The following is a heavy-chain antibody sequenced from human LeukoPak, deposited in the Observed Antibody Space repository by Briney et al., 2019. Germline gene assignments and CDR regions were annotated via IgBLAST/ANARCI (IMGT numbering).Heavy chain of an antibody. D-gene: IGHD3-10*02. V-gene: IGHV3-23*01. CDR1: GFICSSYP. CDR3: VTYLHGVNWYVQ. J-gene: IGHJ4*02. Sequence: PGVPVRLSCAAWGFICSSYPMRGVPHAPGRGREGVSGMSDRGGNTFYGDSVKGRLSLSRDNLKNSLFLQMYRLRRDDRARYYCVTYLHGVNWYVQWGQGTLVSVSS. CDR2: MSDRGGNT.